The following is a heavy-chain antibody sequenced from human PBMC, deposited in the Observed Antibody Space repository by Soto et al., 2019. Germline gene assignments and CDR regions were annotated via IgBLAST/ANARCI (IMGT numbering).Heavy chain of an antibody. V-gene: IGHV3-30*03. D-gene: IGHD4-17*01. CDR2: ISYDGSKK. CDR1: GFTFSSYG. J-gene: IGHJ4*02. CDR3: ARADGTVTTFYFDY. Sequence: QVQLVESGGGVVQPGRSLRLSCAASGFTFSSYGMHWVRQAPGKGLEWVAVISYDGSKKYYADSVKGRFTISRDNSKNTLYLQMNSLRAEDTPVYYCARADGTVTTFYFDYWGQGTLVTVSS.